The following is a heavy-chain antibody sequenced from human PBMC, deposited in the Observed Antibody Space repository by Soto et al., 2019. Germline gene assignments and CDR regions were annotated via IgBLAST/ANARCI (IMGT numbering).Heavy chain of an antibody. CDR2: IRSKPQNYAA. Sequence: EVQLVESGGGLVQPGESLILSCEASGFSFGVSAIHWVRQASGKGLEWVGRIRSKPQNYAAAYAASVEGRFTISRDDSKNTSYLQMNNLKPDDTAVYFCTVVGATTDGFHYWGQGTLVTVSS. CDR1: GFSFGVSA. CDR3: TVVGATTDGFHY. J-gene: IGHJ4*02. V-gene: IGHV3-73*02. D-gene: IGHD1-26*01.